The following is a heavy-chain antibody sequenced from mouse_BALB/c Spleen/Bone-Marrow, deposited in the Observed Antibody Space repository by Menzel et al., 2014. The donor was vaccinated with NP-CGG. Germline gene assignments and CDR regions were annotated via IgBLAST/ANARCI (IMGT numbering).Heavy chain of an antibody. J-gene: IGHJ4*01. CDR3: ARWEYYAMDY. CDR1: GFDIKDTY. V-gene: IGHV14-3*02. CDR2: IDPANGNA. Sequence: EVQLQQSGAELVKPGASVKLSCTASGFDIKDTYMHWVKQRPEQGLEWIGRIDPANGNAKYDPKFQGKATITADTSSNTACLQLSSLTSEDAAVYYCARWEYYAMDYWGQRTSVTVST. D-gene: IGHD4-1*01.